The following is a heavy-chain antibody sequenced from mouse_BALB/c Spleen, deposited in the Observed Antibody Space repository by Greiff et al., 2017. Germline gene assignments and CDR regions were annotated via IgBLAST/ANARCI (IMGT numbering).Heavy chain of an antibody. D-gene: IGHD4-1*01. Sequence: QVQLQQPGAELVKPGASVKLSCKASGYTFTSYWMHWVKQRPGQGLEWIGEINPSNGRTNYNEKFKSKATLTVDKSSSTAYMQLSSLTSEDSAVYYCARWGLGGWYFDVWGAGTTVTVSS. CDR1: GYTFTSYW. J-gene: IGHJ1*01. V-gene: IGHV1S81*02. CDR2: INPSNGRT. CDR3: ARWGLGGWYFDV.